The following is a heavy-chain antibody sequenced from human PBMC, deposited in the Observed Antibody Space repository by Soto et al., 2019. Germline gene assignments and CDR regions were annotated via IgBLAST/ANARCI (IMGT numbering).Heavy chain of an antibody. CDR3: ARGAYSSSWYSGGFDY. CDR1: GGSISSYY. V-gene: IGHV4-59*01. Sequence: PSETLSLTCTVSGGSISSYYWSWIRQPPGKGLEWIGYIYYSGSTNYNPSLKSRVTISVDTSKNQFSLKLSSVTAADTAVYYCARGAYSSSWYSGGFDYWGQGTLVTVSS. D-gene: IGHD6-13*01. CDR2: IYYSGST. J-gene: IGHJ4*02.